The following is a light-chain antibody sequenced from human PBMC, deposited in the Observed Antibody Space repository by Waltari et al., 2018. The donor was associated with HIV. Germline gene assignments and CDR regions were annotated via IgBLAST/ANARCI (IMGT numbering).Light chain of an antibody. V-gene: IGKV1-39*01. CDR3: QQSYSTPLYT. J-gene: IGKJ2*01. CDR2: AAS. CDR1: QSISSY. Sequence: DIQLTQSPSSLSASVGGRVTITSRASQSISSYLNWYQQKPGNAPKLLIYAASSLQSGVPSRFSGSGSGTDFTLTISSQQPDDFATYYGQQSYSTPLYTFGPGTKLEIK.